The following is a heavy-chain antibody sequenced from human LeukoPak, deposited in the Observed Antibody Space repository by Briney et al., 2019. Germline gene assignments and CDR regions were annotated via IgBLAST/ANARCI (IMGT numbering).Heavy chain of an antibody. V-gene: IGHV3-30*03. CDR1: GFPFNSYG. J-gene: IGHJ4*02. CDR3: ARPSPPGDGYNPCDY. D-gene: IGHD5-24*01. CDR2: ISNDERNK. Sequence: GGSLRLSCAASGFPFNSYGMHWVRQAPGKGLEWVAVISNDERNKYYADSVKGRFTISRDNSKNTVYLQMNSLRNEDTAVYYCARPSPPGDGYNPCDYWGPGALVTVSS.